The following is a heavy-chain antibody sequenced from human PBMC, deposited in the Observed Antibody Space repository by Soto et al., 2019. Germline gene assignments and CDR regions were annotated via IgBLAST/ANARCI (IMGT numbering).Heavy chain of an antibody. CDR1: GYSLTTSC. D-gene: IGHD1-7*01. Sequence: GASVKVSCKASGYSLTTSCITWVLEAPGQGLEWMGWISTYNGNTNYAQKLQDRVTLTTDTSTSTAYMELRSLRAEDTAVYYCARFGDWNYSGYYSYWGQGTLVTVSS. J-gene: IGHJ4*02. CDR3: ARFGDWNYSGYYSY. CDR2: ISTYNGNT. V-gene: IGHV1-18*01.